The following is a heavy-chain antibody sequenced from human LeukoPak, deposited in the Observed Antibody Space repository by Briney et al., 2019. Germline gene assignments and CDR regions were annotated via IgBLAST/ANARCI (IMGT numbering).Heavy chain of an antibody. Sequence: KPSETLSLTCTVSGGSISSGPYYWGWIRQPPGKGLEWIGNIYYGENTYYNPSLKSRVTISIDASKNQFYLKLSSLTAADTAVYYCARSLRVGNYYMDVWGKGTTVTISS. CDR2: IYYGENT. CDR1: GGSISSGPYY. V-gene: IGHV4-39*01. CDR3: ARSLRVGNYYMDV. J-gene: IGHJ6*03.